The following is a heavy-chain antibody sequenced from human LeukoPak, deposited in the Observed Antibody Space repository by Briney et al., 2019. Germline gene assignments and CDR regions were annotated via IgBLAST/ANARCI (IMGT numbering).Heavy chain of an antibody. D-gene: IGHD2-2*01. V-gene: IGHV3-21*01. CDR2: LSSSSSHK. Sequence: GGSLRLSCAASGFTFSSYSMNWVRKAPGKGLEWVSSLSSSSSHKYYADSVKGRFHISRDNAKHSLYLQMNSLRAEDTAVYYCTRAPLFGQYQPDHWGQGTLVTVSS. CDR1: GFTFSSYS. J-gene: IGHJ5*02. CDR3: TRAPLFGQYQPDH.